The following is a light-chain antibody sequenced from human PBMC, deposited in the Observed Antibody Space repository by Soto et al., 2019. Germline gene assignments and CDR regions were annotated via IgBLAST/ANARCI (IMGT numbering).Light chain of an antibody. J-gene: IGKJ5*01. CDR3: RQYDSSPIT. CDR1: QSVSSSY. Sequence: EIVLTQSPGTLSLSPGERATLSCRASQSVSSSYLAWYQQKPGQAPRLLIYGASSRATGIPDRFSGSGSGTQFTLTISRLEPEDFAVYYCRQYDSSPITFGQGTRLEIK. CDR2: GAS. V-gene: IGKV3-20*01.